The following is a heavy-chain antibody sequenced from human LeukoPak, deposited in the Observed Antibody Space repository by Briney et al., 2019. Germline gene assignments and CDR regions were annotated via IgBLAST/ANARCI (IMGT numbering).Heavy chain of an antibody. CDR3: PRDRVPLTTVTMGVWFDP. CDR2: IYYSGST. CDR1: GGSISSGDYY. Sequence: PSETLSLTCTVSGGSISSGDYYWSWIRQPPGKGLEWIGYIYYSGSTYYNPSLKSRVTISVDTSKNQFSLKLSSVTAADTAVYYCPRDRVPLTTVTMGVWFDPWGQGTLVTVSS. V-gene: IGHV4-30-4*01. J-gene: IGHJ5*02. D-gene: IGHD4-17*01.